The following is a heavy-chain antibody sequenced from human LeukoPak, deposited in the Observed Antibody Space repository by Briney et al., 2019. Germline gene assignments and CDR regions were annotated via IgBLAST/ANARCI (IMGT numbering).Heavy chain of an antibody. CDR1: GFTFSSYE. CDR3: ARDPPGGVATAQGYFDL. J-gene: IGHJ2*01. D-gene: IGHD5-18*01. Sequence: GESLRLSCAASGFTFSSYEMNWVRQAPGKGLEWVSYIISIGSTIYYADSVKGRFTISRDNAKNSLYLQMNSLRAEDTAVYYCARDPPGGVATAQGYFDLWGRGTLVTVSS. CDR2: IISIGSTI. V-gene: IGHV3-48*03.